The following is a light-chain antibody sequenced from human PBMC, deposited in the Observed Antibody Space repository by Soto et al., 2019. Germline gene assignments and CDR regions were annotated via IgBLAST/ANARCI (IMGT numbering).Light chain of an antibody. CDR2: GAS. J-gene: IGKJ1*01. CDR1: QSVSNNY. Sequence: DIVLTQSPGTLSPSPGERATLSCRASQSVSNNYLAWYQQKPGQAPRLLIYGASNRATGIPDRFSGSGSGTDFTLTISRLEPEDFAVYYCQQYGSSGTFGQGTKVDIK. V-gene: IGKV3-20*01. CDR3: QQYGSSGT.